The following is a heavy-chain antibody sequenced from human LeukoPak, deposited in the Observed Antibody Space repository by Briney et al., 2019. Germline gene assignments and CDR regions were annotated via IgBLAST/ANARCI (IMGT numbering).Heavy chain of an antibody. J-gene: IGHJ5*02. D-gene: IGHD3-22*01. CDR2: ISSSGNT. CDR3: AREQTYYYDSSGYNWFDP. Sequence: SETLSLTCTVSGGSISSSSYYWGWIRQPPGKRLEWVGSISSSGNTYYNPSLKSRVTISVDTSKNQFSLKLSSVTAADTAVYYCAREQTYYYDSSGYNWFDPWGQGTLVTVSS. CDR1: GGSISSSSYY. V-gene: IGHV4-39*07.